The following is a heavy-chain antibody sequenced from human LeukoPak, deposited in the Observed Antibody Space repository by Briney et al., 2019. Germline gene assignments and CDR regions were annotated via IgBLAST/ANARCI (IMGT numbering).Heavy chain of an antibody. CDR2: ISGSGGST. J-gene: IGHJ4*02. CDR1: GFTFSSYA. D-gene: IGHD2-2*02. CDR3: AKIIVVLPSTISNPYYFDY. V-gene: IGHV3-23*01. Sequence: PGGSLRLSCAASGFTFSSYAMSWVRQAPGKGLEWVSAISGSGGSTYYADSVKGRFTISRDNSKNTLYLQMNSQRAEDTAVYYCAKIIVVLPSTISNPYYFDYWGQGTLLTVSS.